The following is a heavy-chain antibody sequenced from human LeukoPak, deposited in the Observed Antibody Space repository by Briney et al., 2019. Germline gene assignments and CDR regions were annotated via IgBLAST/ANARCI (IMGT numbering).Heavy chain of an antibody. CDR2: IYTSGST. D-gene: IGHD3-16*01. CDR3: ARDWGFLDV. J-gene: IGHJ6*03. V-gene: IGHV4-61*02. CDR1: GGSISSGSYY. Sequence: SETLSLTCTVSGGSISSGSYYWSWIRQPAGKGLEWIGRIYTSGSTNYNPSLKSRVTISVDTSKNQFSLKLSSVTAADTAVYYWARDWGFLDVWSKGTTVTVSS.